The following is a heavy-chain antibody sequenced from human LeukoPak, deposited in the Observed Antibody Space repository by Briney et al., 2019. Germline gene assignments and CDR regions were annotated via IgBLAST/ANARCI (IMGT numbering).Heavy chain of an antibody. Sequence: SETLSLTCAVYGGSFSGYYWGWIRQPPGKGLEWIGSIYHSGSTYYNPSLKSRITISVDTTKNQFSLKLSSVTAADTAVYYCASLYGDYASWFDPWGQGTLVTVSS. V-gene: IGHV4-34*01. CDR1: GGSFSGYY. CDR2: IYHSGST. D-gene: IGHD4-17*01. J-gene: IGHJ5*02. CDR3: ASLYGDYASWFDP.